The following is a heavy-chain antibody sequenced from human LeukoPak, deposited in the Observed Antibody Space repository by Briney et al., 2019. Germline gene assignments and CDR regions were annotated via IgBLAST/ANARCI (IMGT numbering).Heavy chain of an antibody. CDR2: IYGGVST. V-gene: IGHV3-66*01. Sequence: GGSLRLSCAASGFTVSSNYMSWVRQAPGKGLEWVSVIYGGVSTVYADSVQGRFTTSRDNSKNTLYLQMSSLRAEDTAVYYCAKSPKTGFLFDYWGKGTLVTVSS. CDR3: AKSPKTGFLFDY. D-gene: IGHD1-1*01. J-gene: IGHJ4*02. CDR1: GFTVSSNY.